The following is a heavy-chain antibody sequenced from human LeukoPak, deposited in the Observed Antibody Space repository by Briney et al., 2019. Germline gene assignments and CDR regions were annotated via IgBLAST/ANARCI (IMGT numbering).Heavy chain of an antibody. J-gene: IGHJ3*02. Sequence: GASVKVSCKASGYTFTGYYMHWVRQAPGQGLEWMGWINPNSGGTNYAQKFQGRVTMSRDTSISTAYMELSRLRSDDMAVYYCARVEELLRTGAFDIWGQGTMVTVSS. V-gene: IGHV1-2*02. CDR1: GYTFTGYY. CDR2: INPNSGGT. D-gene: IGHD1-26*01. CDR3: ARVEELLRTGAFDI.